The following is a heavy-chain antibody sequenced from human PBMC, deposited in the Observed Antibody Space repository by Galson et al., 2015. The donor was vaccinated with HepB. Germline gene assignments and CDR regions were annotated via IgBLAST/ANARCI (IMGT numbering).Heavy chain of an antibody. V-gene: IGHV5-51*01. Sequence: QSGAEVKKPGESLKISCKGSTYSFTGYWIGWVRQMPGKGLEWMGIVYPGDSDTKYSPSFQGQVTISADKSISTAYLQWSSLKASDTAMYYCARHGGGPLWYFYGMDVWGQGTTVTVPS. J-gene: IGHJ6*02. CDR1: TYSFTGYW. CDR3: ARHGGGPLWYFYGMDV. CDR2: VYPGDSDT. D-gene: IGHD3-16*01.